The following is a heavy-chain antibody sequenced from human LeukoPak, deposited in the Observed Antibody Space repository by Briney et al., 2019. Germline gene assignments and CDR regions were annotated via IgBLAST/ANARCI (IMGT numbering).Heavy chain of an antibody. Sequence: PSETLSLTCTVSGGSISSSSYYWGWIRQPPGKGLEWVGSIYYSGSTYYNPSLKSRVTISVDTSKNQFSLKLSSVTAADTAVYYCARDNGYYYYYYGMDVWGQGTTVTVSS. CDR3: ARDNGYYYYYYGMDV. D-gene: IGHD2-8*01. CDR2: IYYSGST. V-gene: IGHV4-39*07. J-gene: IGHJ6*02. CDR1: GGSISSSSYY.